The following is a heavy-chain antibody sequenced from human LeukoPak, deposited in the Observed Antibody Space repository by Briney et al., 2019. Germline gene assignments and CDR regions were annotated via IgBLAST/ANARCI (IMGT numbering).Heavy chain of an antibody. J-gene: IGHJ4*02. CDR3: ATANIRFLEWLLGHYYFDY. Sequence: ASVKVSCKVSGYTLTELSMHWVRQAPGKGLEWMGGFDPEDGETIYAQKFQGRVTMTEDTSTDTAYMELSSLRSEDMAVYYCATANIRFLEWLLGHYYFDYWGQGTLVTVSS. CDR2: FDPEDGET. D-gene: IGHD3-3*01. CDR1: GYTLTELS. V-gene: IGHV1-24*01.